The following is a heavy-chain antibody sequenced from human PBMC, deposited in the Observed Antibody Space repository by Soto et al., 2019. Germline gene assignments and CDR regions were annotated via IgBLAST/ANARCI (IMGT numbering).Heavy chain of an antibody. V-gene: IGHV4-59*08. Sequence: SETLSLTCTVSGGSIISYYWSWIRQPPGKGLEWIGYIYYSGSTNYNPSLKSRVTISVDTSKNQFSLKLSSVTAADTAVYYCARSRYYDFWSGDYYYYYMDVWGKGTTVTVS. CDR3: ARSRYYDFWSGDYYYYYMDV. CDR2: IYYSGST. J-gene: IGHJ6*03. D-gene: IGHD3-3*01. CDR1: GGSIISYY.